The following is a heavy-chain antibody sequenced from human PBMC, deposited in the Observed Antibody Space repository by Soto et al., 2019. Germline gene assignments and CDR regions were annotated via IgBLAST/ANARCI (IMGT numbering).Heavy chain of an antibody. Sequence: EVQLVESGGGLVQPGGSLRLSCPASGFTFSSYWMSWVRQAPGKGLEWVANIKQDGSEKYYVDSVKGRFTISRDNAKNSLYLQMNSLRAEDTAVYYCARDRYSYYDFWSGSLPYYYFGMDVWGQGTTVTVSS. V-gene: IGHV3-7*01. CDR2: IKQDGSEK. D-gene: IGHD3-3*01. CDR3: ARDRYSYYDFWSGSLPYYYFGMDV. J-gene: IGHJ6*02. CDR1: GFTFSSYW.